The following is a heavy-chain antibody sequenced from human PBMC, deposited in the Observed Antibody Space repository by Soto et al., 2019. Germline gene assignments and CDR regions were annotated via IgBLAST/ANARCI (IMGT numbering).Heavy chain of an antibody. CDR3: ATRTDYYDGPGSLGGMDV. V-gene: IGHV4-31*03. J-gene: IGHJ6*02. CDR2: IYYSGST. Sequence: LSLTYTVSGGSISSGSYYWSWIRQLPGKGLEWIGYIYYSGSTYYNPSLKSRVTISVDTSKNQFSLKLNSVTAADTAVYYCATRTDYYDGPGSLGGMDVWVQGTTVTVSS. D-gene: IGHD3-10*01. CDR1: GGSISSGSYY.